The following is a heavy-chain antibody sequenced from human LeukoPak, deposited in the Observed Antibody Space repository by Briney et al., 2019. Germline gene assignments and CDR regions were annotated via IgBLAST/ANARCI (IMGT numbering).Heavy chain of an antibody. V-gene: IGHV4-59*12. CDR1: GGSISSYY. J-gene: IGHJ4*02. CDR2: IYYSGGT. Sequence: SETLSLTCTVSGGSISSYYWSWIRQPPGKGLEWIGYIYYSGGTNYNPSLKSRVTISVDTSKKQVSLKLNSVTAADTAVYYRARAGIAKVPLRATPFAYWGQGTLVTVSS. D-gene: IGHD1-26*01. CDR3: ARAGIAKVPLRATPFAY.